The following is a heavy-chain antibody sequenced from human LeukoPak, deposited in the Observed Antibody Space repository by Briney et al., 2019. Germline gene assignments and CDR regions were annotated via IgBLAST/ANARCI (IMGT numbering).Heavy chain of an antibody. J-gene: IGHJ4*02. CDR2: INPNSGGT. CDR1: GYTLTGYY. Sequence: ASVKVSCKASGYTLTGYYMHWVRQAPGQGLEWMGWINPNSGGTNYAQKFQGWVTMTRDTSIGTAYMELSSLRSEDTAVYYCASSSGLSDYWGQGTLVTVSS. V-gene: IGHV1-2*04. D-gene: IGHD3-16*02. CDR3: ASSSGLSDY.